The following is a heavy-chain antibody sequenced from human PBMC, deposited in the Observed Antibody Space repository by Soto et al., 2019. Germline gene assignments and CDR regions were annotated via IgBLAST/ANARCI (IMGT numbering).Heavy chain of an antibody. CDR2: INPSGGST. Sequence: ASVKVSCKASGYTFTSYYMHWVRQAPGQGLEWMGIINPSGGSTSYAQKFQGRVTMTRDTSTSTVYMELSSLRSEDTAVYYCARDRPTVTTDYYYGMDVWGQGTTVPVSS. CDR1: GYTFTSYY. D-gene: IGHD4-17*01. V-gene: IGHV1-46*01. J-gene: IGHJ6*02. CDR3: ARDRPTVTTDYYYGMDV.